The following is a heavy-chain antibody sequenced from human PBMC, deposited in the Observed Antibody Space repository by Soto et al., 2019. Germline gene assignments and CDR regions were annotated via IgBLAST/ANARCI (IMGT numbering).Heavy chain of an antibody. CDR2: ISYDGSIE. CDR1: GLRNYA. D-gene: IGHD3-10*01. Sequence: HPGGSLRLSCVASGLRNYAMSWVRQAPGKGLDWVAVISYDGSIEYYSESVKGRFTMSRDNFENTVYLQMNSLRTEDTAVYFCGRDWVWFGAHPIDNWGQGTLVTVSS. CDR3: GRDWVWFGAHPIDN. J-gene: IGHJ4*02. V-gene: IGHV3-30*03.